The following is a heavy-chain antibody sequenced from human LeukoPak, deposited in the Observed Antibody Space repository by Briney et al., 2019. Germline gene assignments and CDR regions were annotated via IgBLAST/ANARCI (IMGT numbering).Heavy chain of an antibody. CDR3: ARAQIWGSYRHRNFFDY. V-gene: IGHV4-34*01. Sequence: SETLSLTCAVHGGSFGGYYWSWIRQPPGKGLEWIGEINHSGSTNYNPSLKSRVTISVDTSKNQFSLKLSSVTAADTAVYYCARAQIWGSYRHRNFFDYWGQGTLVTVSS. J-gene: IGHJ4*02. D-gene: IGHD3-16*02. CDR2: INHSGST. CDR1: GGSFGGYY.